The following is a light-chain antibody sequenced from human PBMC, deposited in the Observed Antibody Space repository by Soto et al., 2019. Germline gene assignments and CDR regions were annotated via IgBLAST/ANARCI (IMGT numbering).Light chain of an antibody. Sequence: QSALTQPASVSGSPGQSITISCTGTSSDVGSDNLVSWYQHHPGKAPKLIIYEGTKRPSGVSNRFSGSKSGSTASLTVSGLHTAEEAAYYCCDYGSDSEVLFGGGTKLTVL. CDR3: CDYGSDSEVL. V-gene: IGLV2-23*01. J-gene: IGLJ2*01. CDR1: SSDVGSDNL. CDR2: EGT.